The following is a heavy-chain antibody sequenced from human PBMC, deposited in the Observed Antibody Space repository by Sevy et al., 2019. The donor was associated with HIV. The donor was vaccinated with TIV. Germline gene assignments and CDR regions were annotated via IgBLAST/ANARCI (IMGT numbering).Heavy chain of an antibody. CDR3: AKRNYYDSSGYYSYFDY. D-gene: IGHD3-22*01. Sequence: GGSLRLSCAASGFTFSSYAMSWVRQAPGKGLEWVSAISGSGGSTYYAYSVKGRFTISRDNSKNTLYLQMNSLRAEDTAVYYCAKRNYYDSSGYYSYFDYWGQGTLVTVSS. V-gene: IGHV3-23*01. J-gene: IGHJ4*02. CDR2: ISGSGGST. CDR1: GFTFSSYA.